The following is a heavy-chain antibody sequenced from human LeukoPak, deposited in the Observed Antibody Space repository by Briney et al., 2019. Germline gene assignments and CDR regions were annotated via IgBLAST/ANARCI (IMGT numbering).Heavy chain of an antibody. CDR3: ARGHYDSSGYYWFDP. CDR2: IYYSGST. D-gene: IGHD3-22*01. CDR1: GGSISSSSYY. Sequence: PSETLSLTCTVSGGSISSSSYYWGWIRQPPGKGLEYIGSIYYSGSTYYNPSLRSRGTISVDTSKNQFSLKLSSVTAADTAVYYCARGHYDSSGYYWFDPWGQGTLATVSS. J-gene: IGHJ5*02. V-gene: IGHV4-39*01.